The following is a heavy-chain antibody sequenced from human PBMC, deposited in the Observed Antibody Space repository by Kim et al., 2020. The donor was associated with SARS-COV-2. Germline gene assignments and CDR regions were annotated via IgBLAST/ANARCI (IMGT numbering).Heavy chain of an antibody. J-gene: IGHJ6*02. D-gene: IGHD3-10*01. CDR2: ISYDGSNK. Sequence: GGSLRLSCAASGFTFSSYGMHWVRQAPGKGLEWVAVISYDGSNKYYADSLKGRFTISRDNSKNTLYLQMNSLRAEYTAVYYCAKDQGLLWFGELDVWGQGTTVTVSS. CDR3: AKDQGLLWFGELDV. V-gene: IGHV3-30*18. CDR1: GFTFSSYG.